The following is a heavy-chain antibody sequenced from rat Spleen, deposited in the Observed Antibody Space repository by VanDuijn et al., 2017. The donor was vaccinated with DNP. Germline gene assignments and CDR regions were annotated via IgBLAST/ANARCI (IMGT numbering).Heavy chain of an antibody. V-gene: IGHV5-7*01. CDR1: GFTFSNYD. CDR3: AKPDH. CDR2: ISYEGSST. J-gene: IGHJ2*01. Sequence: EVQLVESGGGLVQPGRSLKLSCAASGFTFSNYDMAWVRQAPTKGLEWVASISYEGSSTDYRDSVKGRFTIFRDNAKATLYLQMDSLRSEDTATYYCAKPDHWGQGVMVTVSS.